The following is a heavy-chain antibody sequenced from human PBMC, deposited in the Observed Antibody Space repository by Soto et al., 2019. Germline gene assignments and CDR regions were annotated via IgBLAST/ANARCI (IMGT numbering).Heavy chain of an antibody. CDR2: ISYSGST. CDR3: ARGTSWQLPFDY. D-gene: IGHD6-13*01. J-gene: IGHJ4*02. Sequence: SETLSLTCTVSSDSIISYYWSWIRQPPGKRLEWIGYISYSGSTDYNPSLKSRVTISGDTSKNQFSLKVSSVTAADTAVYYCARGTSWQLPFDYWGQGTLVTVSS. V-gene: IGHV4-59*01. CDR1: SDSIISYY.